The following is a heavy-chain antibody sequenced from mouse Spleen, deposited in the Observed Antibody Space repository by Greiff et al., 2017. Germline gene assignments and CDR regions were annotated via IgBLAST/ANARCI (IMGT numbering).Heavy chain of an antibody. CDR2: IYPGDGDT. J-gene: IGHJ1*01. V-gene: IGHV1-82*01. CDR1: GYAFSSSW. Sequence: VQLQQSGPELVKPGASVKISCKASGYAFSSSWMNWVKQRPGKGLEWIGRIYPGDGDTNYNGKFKGKATLTADKSSSTAYMQLSSLTSEDSAVYFCARPPYYYGSRGWYFDVWGAGTTVTVSS. D-gene: IGHD1-1*01. CDR3: ARPPYYYGSRGWYFDV.